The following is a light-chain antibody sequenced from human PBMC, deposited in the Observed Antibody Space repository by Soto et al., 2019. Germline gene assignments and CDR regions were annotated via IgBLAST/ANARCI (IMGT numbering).Light chain of an antibody. CDR1: QSVSSNY. CDR2: GTS. J-gene: IGKJ2*03. CDR3: QQYGNSPRYS. V-gene: IGKV3-20*01. Sequence: EIVLTQSPGTLSLSLGERATLSCRASQSVSSNYLAWYQQKPGQAPRLLIYGTSSRATGIPDRFSGRGYGTHFNLTIIRLEAEDFAVYYCQQYGNSPRYSFGQGTKVEIK.